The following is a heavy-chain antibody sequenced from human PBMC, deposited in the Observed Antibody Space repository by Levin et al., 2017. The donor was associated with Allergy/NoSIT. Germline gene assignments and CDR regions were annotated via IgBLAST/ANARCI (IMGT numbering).Heavy chain of an antibody. CDR2: INPSGKDT. V-gene: IGHV1-46*01. CDR1: GYSFTAFY. D-gene: IGHD2-8*01. CDR3: VRDSCSYAGSF. J-gene: IGHJ4*02. Sequence: ASVKVSCKASGYSFTAFYMHWVRQAPGQGLEWMGQINPSGKDTTYAQQFQGRITLTRDTSTTTDYMELSSLRSEDTAMYYCVRDSCSYAGSFWGQGTLVTVSS.